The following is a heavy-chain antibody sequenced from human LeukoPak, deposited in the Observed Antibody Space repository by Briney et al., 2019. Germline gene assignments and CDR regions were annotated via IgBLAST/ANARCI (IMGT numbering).Heavy chain of an antibody. V-gene: IGHV4-61*05. D-gene: IGHD3-10*01. CDR1: GGSISSSSYY. CDR2: IYYSGST. Sequence: SETLSLTCTVSGGSISSSSYYWGWIRQPPGKGLEWIGYIYYSGSTNYNPSLKSRVTISVDTSKNQFSLKLSSVTAADTAVYYCARQNGSGSYAFDIWGQGTMVTVSS. CDR3: ARQNGSGSYAFDI. J-gene: IGHJ3*02.